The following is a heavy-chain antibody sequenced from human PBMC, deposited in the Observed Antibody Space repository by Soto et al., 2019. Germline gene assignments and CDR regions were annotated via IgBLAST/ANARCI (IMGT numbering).Heavy chain of an antibody. CDR3: AREGYDPGYFDY. V-gene: IGHV4-34*01. CDR2: INHSGST. J-gene: IGHJ4*02. CDR1: GGSFSGYY. D-gene: IGHD5-12*01. Sequence: QVQLQQWGAGLLKPSETLSLTCAVYGGSFSGYYWSWIRQPPGKGLEWIGEINHSGSTNYNPSLKSRVTISVATSKNQFSLKLSSVTAADTAVYYCAREGYDPGYFDYWGQGTLVTVSS.